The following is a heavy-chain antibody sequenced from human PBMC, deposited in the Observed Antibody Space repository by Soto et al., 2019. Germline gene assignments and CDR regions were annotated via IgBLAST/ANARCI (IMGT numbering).Heavy chain of an antibody. D-gene: IGHD3-3*01. CDR3: AHRVLRTVFGLVTTTAIYFDF. Sequence: QITLNESGPTVVRPTETLTLTCRFSGFSLTTSGVGVGWIRQSPGKAPELLALIYWDDDKRYSASLKSRLTIPQDTTKNQVVLTVSDLDPTDTATYYCAHRVLRTVFGLVTTTAIYFDFWGQATPVAVSS. V-gene: IGHV2-5*02. CDR1: GFSLTTSGVG. CDR2: IYWDDDK. J-gene: IGHJ4*02.